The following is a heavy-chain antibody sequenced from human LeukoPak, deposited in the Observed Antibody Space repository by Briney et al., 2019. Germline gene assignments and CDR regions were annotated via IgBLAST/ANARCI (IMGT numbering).Heavy chain of an antibody. CDR2: IYHSGST. J-gene: IGHJ5*02. CDR3: VREGSSGWYRRYWFDP. Sequence: SGTLSLTCAVSGGSISSSNWWSWVRQPPGKGLEWIGEIYHSGSTNYNPSLKSRVTISVDKSKNQFSLKLSSVTAADTAVYYCVREGSSGWYRRYWFDPWGQGTLVTVSS. D-gene: IGHD6-19*01. V-gene: IGHV4-4*02. CDR1: GGSISSSNW.